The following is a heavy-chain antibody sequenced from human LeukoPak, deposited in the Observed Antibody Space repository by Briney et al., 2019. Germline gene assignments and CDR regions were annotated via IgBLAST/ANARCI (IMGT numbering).Heavy chain of an antibody. CDR2: IYYSGTT. V-gene: IGHV4-39*07. CDR1: GGSISSSSYY. J-gene: IGHJ5*02. Sequence: SETLSLTCTVSGGSISSSSYYWGWIRQPPGKGLEWIGTIYYSGTTSYNPSLKSRATISVDTSKNQFSLKLTSVTAADTAVYYCARDLATVTTRDNWFDPWGQGTLVTVSS. D-gene: IGHD4-17*01. CDR3: ARDLATVTTRDNWFDP.